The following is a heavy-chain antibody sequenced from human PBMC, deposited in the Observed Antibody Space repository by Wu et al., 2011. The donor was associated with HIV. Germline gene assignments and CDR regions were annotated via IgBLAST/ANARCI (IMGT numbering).Heavy chain of an antibody. CDR2: INPNSGAT. V-gene: IGHV1-2*02. CDR1: GYTFTTSG. CDR3: ARVWIPLAGPYFDY. J-gene: IGHJ4*02. Sequence: QVQLVQSGAEVKKPGASVKVSCKASGYTFTTSGVSWVRQAPGQGLEWMGWINPNSGATNYAQKFQGRVTMTRDTSISTASMELSGLRFDDTAVYYCARVWIPLAGPYFDYWGQGTLVTVSS. D-gene: IGHD6-19*01.